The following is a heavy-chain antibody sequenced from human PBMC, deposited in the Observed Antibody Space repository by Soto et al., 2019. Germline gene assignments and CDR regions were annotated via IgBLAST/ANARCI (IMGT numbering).Heavy chain of an antibody. CDR2: INAGNGNT. J-gene: IGHJ6*02. CDR3: ARDSLAAADLDYYYYVMDV. V-gene: IGHV1-3*01. Sequence: ASVKVSCKASGYTFTSYAMHWVRQAPGQRLEWMGWINAGNGNTKYSQKFQGRVTITRDTSASTAYMELSSLRSEDTAVYYCARDSLAAADLDYYYYVMDVWGQGTTVTVSS. D-gene: IGHD6-13*01. CDR1: GYTFTSYA.